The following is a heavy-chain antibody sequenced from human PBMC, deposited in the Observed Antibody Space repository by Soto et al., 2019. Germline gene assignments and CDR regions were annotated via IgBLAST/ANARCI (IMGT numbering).Heavy chain of an antibody. D-gene: IGHD2-2*01. CDR1: GFTFSDYW. Sequence: GGSLRLSCEASGFTFSDYWMSWVCQAPGKGPEWVANIKFDGSEKQYVDSVRGRFTISRDNSRNSLFLQMNSLRAGDTAVYYCVKDGGYCSSSTCYSPRNHYFDSWGQGTLVTVSS. J-gene: IGHJ4*02. CDR2: IKFDGSEK. CDR3: VKDGGYCSSSTCYSPRNHYFDS. V-gene: IGHV3-7*03.